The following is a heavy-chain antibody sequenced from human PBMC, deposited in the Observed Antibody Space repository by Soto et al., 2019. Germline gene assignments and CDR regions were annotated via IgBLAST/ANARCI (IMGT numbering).Heavy chain of an antibody. CDR2: IYYSGST. J-gene: IGHJ6*03. D-gene: IGHD3-3*01. CDR1: GVSISSYY. V-gene: IGHV4-59*08. Sequence: SETLSLTCTVSGVSISSYYWSWIRQPPGKGLEWIGYIYYSGSTNYNPSLKSRVTISVDTSKNQYSLKLSSVTAADTAVYYCARVIRSQPHYYYYYYRDGWGKETTVTVCS. CDR3: ARVIRSQPHYYYYYYRDG.